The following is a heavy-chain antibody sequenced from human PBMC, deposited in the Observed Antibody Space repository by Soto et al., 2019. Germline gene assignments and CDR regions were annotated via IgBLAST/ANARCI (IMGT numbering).Heavy chain of an antibody. Sequence: QVQLVESGGGVVQPGRSLRLSCAASGFTFSSYAMHWVRQAPGKGLEWVAVISYDGSNKYYADSVKGRFTISRDNSKNTLYLQMNSLRAEDTAVYYCARASISRPYSSSPLDYWGQGTLDTVSS. CDR1: GFTFSSYA. D-gene: IGHD6-6*01. V-gene: IGHV3-30-3*01. CDR3: ARASISRPYSSSPLDY. J-gene: IGHJ4*02. CDR2: ISYDGSNK.